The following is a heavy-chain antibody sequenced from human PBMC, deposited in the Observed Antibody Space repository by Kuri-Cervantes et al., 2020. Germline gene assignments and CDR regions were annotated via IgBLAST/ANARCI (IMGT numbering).Heavy chain of an antibody. CDR3: ARGSLERAY. D-gene: IGHD1-1*01. CDR2: INHSGST. CDR1: GGSFSGYY. V-gene: IGHV4-34*01. J-gene: IGHJ4*02. Sequence: SETLSLTCAVYGGSFSGYYWSWIRQPPGKGLEWIGEINHSGSTNYNPSLKSRVTISVDTSKNQFSLKVSSVTAADTAVYYCARGSLERAYWGQGTLVTVSS.